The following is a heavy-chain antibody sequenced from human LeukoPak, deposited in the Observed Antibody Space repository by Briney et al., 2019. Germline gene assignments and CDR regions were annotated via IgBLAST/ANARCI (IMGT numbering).Heavy chain of an antibody. V-gene: IGHV3-33*08. Sequence: PGGSLRLSCAASGFTFSSYSMNWVRQAPGKGLEWVAVIWYDGSNKYYADSVKGRFTISRDNSKNTLYLQMNSLRAEDTAVYYCARVSDGMDVWGQGTTVTVSS. J-gene: IGHJ6*02. CDR2: IWYDGSNK. CDR3: ARVSDGMDV. D-gene: IGHD3-10*01. CDR1: GFTFSSYS.